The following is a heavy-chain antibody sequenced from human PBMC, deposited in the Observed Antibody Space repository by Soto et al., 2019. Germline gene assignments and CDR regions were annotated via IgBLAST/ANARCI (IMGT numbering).Heavy chain of an antibody. J-gene: IGHJ4*02. V-gene: IGHV2-5*02. CDR1: GFSLSTSGVG. D-gene: IGHD6-19*01. CDR3: AHSLAVAGLSYFDY. Sequence: SGPTLVNPTQTLTLTCTFSGFSLSTSGVGVGWIRQPPEKALEWLALIYLDDDKRYSPSLMSRLTIPKDTSKNQVVLTMTNMDPMDTAIYYWAHSLAVAGLSYFDYWGQGTLVTVSS. CDR2: IYLDDDK.